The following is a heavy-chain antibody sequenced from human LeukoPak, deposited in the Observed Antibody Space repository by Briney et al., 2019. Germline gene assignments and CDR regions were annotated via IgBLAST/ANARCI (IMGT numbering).Heavy chain of an antibody. J-gene: IGHJ4*02. CDR2: INAGNGNT. Sequence: ASVKVSCKASGYTFTSYAMHWVRQAPGQRLEWMGWINAGNGNTKYSQKFQGRVTITRDTSASTAYMELSSLRSEDTAVYYCARDSSSWLFDYWGQGTLVPVSS. CDR3: ARDSSSWLFDY. CDR1: GYTFTSYA. D-gene: IGHD6-13*01. V-gene: IGHV1-3*01.